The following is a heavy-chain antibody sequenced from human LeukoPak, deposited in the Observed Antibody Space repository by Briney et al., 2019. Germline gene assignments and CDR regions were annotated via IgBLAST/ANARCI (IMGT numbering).Heavy chain of an antibody. Sequence: SETLSLTCTVSGGSISSYYWSWIRQPPGKGLEWMGYIYYSGSTNYNPSLKSRVTISVDTSKNQFSLKLSSVTAADTAVYYCARTRGFDYGDYAFDYWGQGTLVTVSS. CDR1: GGSISSYY. V-gene: IGHV4-59*08. CDR2: IYYSGST. D-gene: IGHD4-17*01. J-gene: IGHJ4*02. CDR3: ARTRGFDYGDYAFDY.